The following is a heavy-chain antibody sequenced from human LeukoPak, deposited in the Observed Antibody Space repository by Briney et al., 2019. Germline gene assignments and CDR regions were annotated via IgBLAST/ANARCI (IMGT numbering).Heavy chain of an antibody. CDR2: TYYRSKWLH. Sequence: SQTLSLTCAISGDTVSSNSAAWNWIRQSPSRGLEWLGRTYYRSKWLHEYALSVESRISINPDTSENQFSLQLNSVTPEDTAVYYCARNLSPDFDYWGQGTLVTVSS. J-gene: IGHJ4*02. CDR1: GDTVSSNSAA. V-gene: IGHV6-1*01. D-gene: IGHD1-14*01. CDR3: ARNLSPDFDY.